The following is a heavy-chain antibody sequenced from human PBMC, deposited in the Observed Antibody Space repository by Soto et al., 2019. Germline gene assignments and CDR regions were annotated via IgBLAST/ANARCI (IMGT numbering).Heavy chain of an antibody. CDR1: GYTFTSYG. CDR3: ARDRWGRDYYDRSGYYDN. J-gene: IGHJ4*02. V-gene: IGHV1-18*01. CDR2: ISAYNGNT. Sequence: QVQLVQSGAEVKKPGASVKVSCKASGYTFTSYGISWVRQAPGQGLEWMGWISAYNGNTNYTQKLQGRVTMTTDTSTTKAYMELRSLRSDDTTVYYCARDRWGRDYYDRSGYYDNGGQGTLVTVSS. D-gene: IGHD3-22*01.